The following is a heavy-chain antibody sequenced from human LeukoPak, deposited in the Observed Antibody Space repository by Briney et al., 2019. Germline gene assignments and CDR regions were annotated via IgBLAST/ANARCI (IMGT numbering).Heavy chain of an antibody. J-gene: IGHJ4*01. D-gene: IGHD6-13*01. CDR2: ISASGGST. Sequence: PGGSLRLSCAASGFTFSSYAMSWVRQAPGRGLEWVSAISASGGSTYYADSVKGRFTISRDNSKNTLYLQMNSLRAEDTAVYYCAKGRAPYSSSCFDCWGHGTLVTVSS. CDR1: GFTFSSYA. V-gene: IGHV3-23*01. CDR3: AKGRAPYSSSCFDC.